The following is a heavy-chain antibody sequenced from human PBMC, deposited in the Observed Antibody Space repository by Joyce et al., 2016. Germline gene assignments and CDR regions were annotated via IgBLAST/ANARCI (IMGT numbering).Heavy chain of an antibody. J-gene: IGHJ6*03. CDR3: ARDLRGAYMDV. Sequence: QVQLQESGPGLVKPSQTLSLTCTVSGVSIRSGGYHWSWIRQPPGKGREWIGCIYYSGSTYYNPSLKSRVTIAVDTSKNQFSLRLTSVTAADTAVYYCARDLRGAYMDVWGKGTTVTVSS. CDR1: GVSIRSGGYH. CDR2: IYYSGST. V-gene: IGHV4-31*03. D-gene: IGHD3-9*01.